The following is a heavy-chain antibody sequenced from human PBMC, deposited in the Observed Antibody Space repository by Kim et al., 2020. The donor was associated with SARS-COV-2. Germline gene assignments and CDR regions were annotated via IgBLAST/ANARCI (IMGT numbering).Heavy chain of an antibody. Sequence: GGSLRLSCVASGFTFNNYAMTWVRQAPGLGLEWVSAISAGGGGIYYAASVKGRFTISRDHSKNTLYLQMNSLRAEDTAVYYCAQTSATSCISTTCYAPFDYWGQGTLVTVSS. V-gene: IGHV3-23*01. CDR3: AQTSATSCISTTCYAPFDY. J-gene: IGHJ4*02. D-gene: IGHD2-2*01. CDR2: ISAGGGGI. CDR1: GFTFNNYA.